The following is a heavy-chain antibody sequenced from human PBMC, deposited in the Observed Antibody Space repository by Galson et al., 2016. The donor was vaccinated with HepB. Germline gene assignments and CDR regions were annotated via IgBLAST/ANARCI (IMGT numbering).Heavy chain of an antibody. CDR1: GFIFSNYG. D-gene: IGHD2-15*01. V-gene: IGHV3-30*18. CDR3: AKERGDCSGGTCRYHDAFDI. Sequence: SLRLSCAASGFIFSNYGMHWVRQAPGKGLEWVAVISFDGSNAYYGDSVMGQFTISRDNSKNTLSLQMNSLRAEDTAVHYCAKERGDCSGGTCRYHDAFDIWGQGTMVTVSS. J-gene: IGHJ3*02. CDR2: ISFDGSNA.